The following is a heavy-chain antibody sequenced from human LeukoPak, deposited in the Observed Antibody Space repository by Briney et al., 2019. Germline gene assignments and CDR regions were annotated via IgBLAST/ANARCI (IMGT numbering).Heavy chain of an antibody. J-gene: IGHJ4*02. CDR1: GFTFSSYA. D-gene: IGHD3-22*01. CDR3: ARDHYYDSSGYSPDY. V-gene: IGHV3-30*01. Sequence: GGSLRLSCAASGFTFSSYAMHWVRQAPGKGLEWVAVISYDGSNKYYADSVKGRFTISRDNSKNTLYLQMNSLRAEDTAVYYCARDHYYDSSGYSPDYWGQGTLVTASS. CDR2: ISYDGSNK.